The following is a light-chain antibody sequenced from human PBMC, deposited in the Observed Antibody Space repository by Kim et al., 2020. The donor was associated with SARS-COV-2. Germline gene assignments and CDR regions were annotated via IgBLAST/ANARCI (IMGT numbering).Light chain of an antibody. CDR1: QSISSN. CDR2: GAS. V-gene: IGKV3-15*01. Sequence: LTVSPGERATRSCRARQSISSNLAWYQQKPGQAPRLLIYGASTRATDIPVRFSGSGSETEFTLTISSLQSEDFVVYYCQQYHNMQTFGQGTKLEI. J-gene: IGKJ2*01. CDR3: QQYHNMQT.